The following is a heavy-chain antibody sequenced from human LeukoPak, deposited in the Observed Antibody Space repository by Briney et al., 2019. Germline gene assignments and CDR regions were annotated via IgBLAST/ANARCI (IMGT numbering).Heavy chain of an antibody. V-gene: IGHV4-4*07. CDR2: IYTSGST. CDR3: ARRLVRGARRFYYFDY. D-gene: IGHD3-10*01. J-gene: IGHJ4*02. Sequence: SETLSLTCTVSGGSISSYYWSWIRQPAGKGLEWIGRIYTSGSTNHNPSLKSRVTISVDTSKNQFSLKLSSVTAADTAVYYCARRLVRGARRFYYFDYWGQGTLVTVSS. CDR1: GGSISSYY.